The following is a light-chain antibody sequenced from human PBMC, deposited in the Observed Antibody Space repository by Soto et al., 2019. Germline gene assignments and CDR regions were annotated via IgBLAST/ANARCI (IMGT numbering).Light chain of an antibody. J-gene: IGLJ1*01. CDR3: SSCTSSSTL. CDR1: SSDVGSYNY. V-gene: IGLV2-14*01. Sequence: QSVLTRPASVSGSPGRSITSSCTGTSSDVGSYNYVSWYQQHPGKAPKLMIYEVSDRPSGISSRFSGSKSGNTASLTISGLQTEDEADYYCSSCTSSSTLFGTGTKVTVL. CDR2: EVS.